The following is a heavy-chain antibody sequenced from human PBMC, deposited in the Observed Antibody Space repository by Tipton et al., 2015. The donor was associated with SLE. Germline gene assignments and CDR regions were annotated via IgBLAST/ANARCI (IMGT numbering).Heavy chain of an antibody. V-gene: IGHV4-59*01. Sequence: TLSLTCTVSDDSISIFYWTWIRQPPGKGLEWIGYIYYSGNTDYNPSLKSRVTLSIDTSKNQFSLKLNSVTAADTAVYYCARGLGYFDSWGQGTLVTVSS. J-gene: IGHJ4*02. CDR3: ARGLGYFDS. D-gene: IGHD3-16*01. CDR1: DDSISIFY. CDR2: IYYSGNT.